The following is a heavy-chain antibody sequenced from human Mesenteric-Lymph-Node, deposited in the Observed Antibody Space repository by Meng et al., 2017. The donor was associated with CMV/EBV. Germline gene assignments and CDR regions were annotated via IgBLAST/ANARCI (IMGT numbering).Heavy chain of an antibody. V-gene: IGHV4-39*07. CDR1: GGYISSSGSY. D-gene: IGHD3-10*01. CDR2: IDSSGTT. J-gene: IGHJ4*02. CDR3: ARGLYYDSGSDY. Sequence: SVSGGYISSSGSYWGWIRQPPGKGLEWVGTIDSSGTTFYNASLRSRVTISIDTSNNQFSLKLSSVTAADTAVYYCARGLYYDSGSDYWGQGTLVTVSS.